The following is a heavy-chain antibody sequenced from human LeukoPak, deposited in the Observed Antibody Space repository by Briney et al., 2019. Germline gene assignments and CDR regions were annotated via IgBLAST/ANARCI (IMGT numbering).Heavy chain of an antibody. CDR2: IYAGGNT. CDR1: GFTFSSNY. Sequence: GGSLRLSCTVSGFTFSSNYMAWVRQAPGKGLEWVSVIYAGGNTYYADSVKGRFTISRDNAKNSLYLQMSSLRNEDTAIYYCAQKGGTDHWGQGTLVTVSS. D-gene: IGHD2-15*01. J-gene: IGHJ4*02. CDR3: AQKGGTDH. V-gene: IGHV3-53*01.